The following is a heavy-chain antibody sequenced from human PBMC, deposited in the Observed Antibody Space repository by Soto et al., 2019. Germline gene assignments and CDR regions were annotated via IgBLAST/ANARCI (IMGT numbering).Heavy chain of an antibody. V-gene: IGHV1-8*01. D-gene: IGHD6-13*01. CDR3: AREKSAAGTGWFDP. J-gene: IGHJ5*02. Sequence: QVQLVQSGAEVKKPGASVKVSCKASGYTFTSYDINWVRQATGQGLEWMGWMNPNSGNTGYAQKFQGRVTMTSNTSISTAYRELSSLRSEDAAVYYCAREKSAAGTGWFDPWGQGTLVTVSS. CDR1: GYTFTSYD. CDR2: MNPNSGNT.